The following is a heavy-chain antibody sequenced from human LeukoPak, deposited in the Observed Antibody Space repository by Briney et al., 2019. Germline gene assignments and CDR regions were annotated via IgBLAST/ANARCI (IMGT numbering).Heavy chain of an antibody. D-gene: IGHD1-26*01. J-gene: IGHJ4*02. CDR3: ARDFYSGSYYFDY. Sequence: SETLSLTCTVSGGSISSYYWSWIRPPAGKGLEWIGRIYTSGSTNYNPSLKSRVTMSVDTSKNQFSLKLSSVTAADTAVYYCARDFYSGSYYFDYWGQGTLVTVSS. V-gene: IGHV4-4*07. CDR1: GGSISSYY. CDR2: IYTSGST.